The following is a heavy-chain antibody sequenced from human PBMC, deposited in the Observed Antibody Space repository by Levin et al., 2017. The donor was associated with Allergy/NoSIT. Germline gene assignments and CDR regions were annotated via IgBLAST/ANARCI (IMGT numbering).Heavy chain of an antibody. J-gene: IGHJ6*02. D-gene: IGHD5-24*01. V-gene: IGHV1-69*13. CDR2: IIPVFGTP. Sequence: ASVKVSCKASVDTFSDYGISWVRQAPGQGLEWMGGIIPVFGTPTYAQKFQAKVTISADESSRTAYLELSGLRSDDTAVYFCATTRGESVTSDGDYYDMDVWGQGTTVTVSS. CDR1: VDTFSDYG. CDR3: ATTRGESVTSDGDYYDMDV.